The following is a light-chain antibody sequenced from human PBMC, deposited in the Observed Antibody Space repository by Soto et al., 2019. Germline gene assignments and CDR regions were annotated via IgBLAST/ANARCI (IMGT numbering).Light chain of an antibody. J-gene: IGKJ1*01. Sequence: EVVLTQSPGTLSLSPGERATLSCRTSHTVSGNYLAWYQQKLGQAPRLLIYGASSRATDIPDRFSGSGSGTDFTLTISRLEPEDFAVYYCQQYDNSRWTFGQGTKVEIK. CDR2: GAS. CDR3: QQYDNSRWT. CDR1: HTVSGNY. V-gene: IGKV3-20*01.